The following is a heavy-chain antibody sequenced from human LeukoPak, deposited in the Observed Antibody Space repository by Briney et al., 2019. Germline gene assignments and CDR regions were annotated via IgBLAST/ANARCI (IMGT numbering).Heavy chain of an antibody. V-gene: IGHV4-39*07. CDR1: GGSISSSSYY. Sequence: SETLSLTCTVSGGSISSSSYYWGWIRQPPGKGLEWIGSIYYSRSTYYNPSLKSRVTISVDTSKNQFSLKLSSVTAADTAVYYCARALRSDLRFLEWLPAGNYYYYYYMDVWGKGNTATVSS. CDR2: IYYSRST. J-gene: IGHJ6*03. D-gene: IGHD3-3*01. CDR3: ARALRSDLRFLEWLPAGNYYYYYYMDV.